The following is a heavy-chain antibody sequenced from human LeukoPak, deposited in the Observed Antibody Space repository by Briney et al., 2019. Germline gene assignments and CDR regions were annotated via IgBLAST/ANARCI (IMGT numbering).Heavy chain of an antibody. Sequence: GGSLRLSCAASGFTVSSNYMSWVRQAPGKGLEWVSVIYSGGSTYYADSVKGRFTISRDNSKNTLYLQMDNLRAEDTAVYYCARDGASGSYYYFDYWGQGVLVTVSS. V-gene: IGHV3-66*01. D-gene: IGHD1-26*01. CDR3: ARDGASGSYYYFDY. CDR2: IYSGGST. J-gene: IGHJ4*02. CDR1: GFTVSSNY.